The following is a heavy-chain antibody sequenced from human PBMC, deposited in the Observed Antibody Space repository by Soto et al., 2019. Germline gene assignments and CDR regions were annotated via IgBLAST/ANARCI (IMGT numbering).Heavy chain of an antibody. CDR3: ARDGRKQLWGEGLNAMDG. CDR2: ISGDNGQT. J-gene: IGHJ6*02. V-gene: IGHV1-18*01. D-gene: IGHD5-18*01. CDR1: GYTFTSYG. Sequence: QVQLVQSGPEVKKPGASVKVSCKASGYTFTSYGISWVRQAPGQGLEWMGWISGDNGQTSYGQKFRGRVTISTDTSTSTAYRELRSLRSYDTGKNYCARDGRKQLWGEGLNAMDGWGQGTTVTVSS.